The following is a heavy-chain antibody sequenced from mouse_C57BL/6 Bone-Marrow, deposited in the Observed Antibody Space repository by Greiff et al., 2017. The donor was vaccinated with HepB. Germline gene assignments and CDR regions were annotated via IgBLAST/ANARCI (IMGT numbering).Heavy chain of an antibody. J-gene: IGHJ2*01. CDR2: IDPSDSYT. Sequence: QVQLQQPGAELVRPGTSVKLSCKASGYTFTSYWMHWVKQRPGQGLEWIGVIDPSDSYTNYNQKFKGKATLTVDTSSSTANMQLSSLTSEDAAVYYCAREEAPNWAADYWGQGTTLTVSS. CDR3: AREEAPNWAADY. D-gene: IGHD4-1*01. V-gene: IGHV1-59*01. CDR1: GYTFTSYW.